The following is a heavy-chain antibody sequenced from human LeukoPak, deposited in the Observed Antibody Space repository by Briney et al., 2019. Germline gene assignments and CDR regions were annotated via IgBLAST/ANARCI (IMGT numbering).Heavy chain of an antibody. V-gene: IGHV4-38-2*01. D-gene: IGHD4-17*01. Sequence: SETLSLTCAVSGYSISSGYYWGWIRQPPGKGLEWIGEINHSGSTNYNPSLKSRVTISVDTSKNQFSLKLSSVTAADTAVYYCATMTTVTTAGFDYWGQGTLVTVSS. J-gene: IGHJ4*02. CDR1: GYSISSGYY. CDR2: INHSGST. CDR3: ATMTTVTTAGFDY.